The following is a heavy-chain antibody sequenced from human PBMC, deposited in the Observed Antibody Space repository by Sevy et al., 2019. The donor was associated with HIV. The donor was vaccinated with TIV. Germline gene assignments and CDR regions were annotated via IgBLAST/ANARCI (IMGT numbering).Heavy chain of an antibody. CDR2: FSFGCGKI. CDR1: GFTFSNYA. J-gene: IGHJ4*02. CDR3: AREGCSKPHDY. Sequence: GGSLRLSCAASGFTFSNYAMSWVRQAPGKGPEWVSTFSFGCGKINYADSVKGRFTISRDNSKNTLYLQMNSLRAEDTALYYCAREGCSKPHDYWGQGTLVTVSS. V-gene: IGHV3-23*01. D-gene: IGHD2-2*01.